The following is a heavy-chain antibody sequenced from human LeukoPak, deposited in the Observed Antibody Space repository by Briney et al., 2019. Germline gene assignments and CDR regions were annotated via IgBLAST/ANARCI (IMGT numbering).Heavy chain of an antibody. CDR1: GFTFNSYA. D-gene: IGHD5-18*01. V-gene: IGHV3-23*01. Sequence: PGGSLRLSCAASGFTFNSYALSWVRQAPGKGLEWVSLISCSGGGYNTYYADSVKGRFTISRDNSKNTLYLQMNSLRAEDTAVYYCAKGLRGYSYHYWGQGTLVSVSS. CDR3: AKGLRGYSYHY. CDR2: ISCSGGGYNT. J-gene: IGHJ4*02.